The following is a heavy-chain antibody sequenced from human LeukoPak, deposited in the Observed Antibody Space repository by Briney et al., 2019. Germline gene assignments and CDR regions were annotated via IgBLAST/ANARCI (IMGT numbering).Heavy chain of an antibody. Sequence: PGGSLRLSCAASGFTFSNDAMIWVRQGPGKGLEWVAAISYNGGATFHADSVKGRFTISRDNSKNTLYLQMDSLRAEDTAVYYCAKNVNYDILTGRIDYWGQGTLVTVSS. J-gene: IGHJ4*02. V-gene: IGHV3-23*01. CDR2: ISYNGGAT. CDR3: AKNVNYDILTGRIDY. CDR1: GFTFSNDA. D-gene: IGHD3-9*01.